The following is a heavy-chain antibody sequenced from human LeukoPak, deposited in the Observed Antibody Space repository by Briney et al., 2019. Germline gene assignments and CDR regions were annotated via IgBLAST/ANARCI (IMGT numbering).Heavy chain of an antibody. Sequence: GGSLRLSCSASGFTFSSYTMTWVRQAPGKGLESVSGISDSAGTTYYADSVRGRFTISRDNSKNTLYLQMNSLRAEDTAVYYCAKNLGTGFYYYYYYMDVWGKGTTVTVSS. CDR1: GFTFSSYT. CDR2: ISDSAGTT. CDR3: AKNLGTGFYYYYYYMDV. V-gene: IGHV3-23*01. D-gene: IGHD7-27*01. J-gene: IGHJ6*03.